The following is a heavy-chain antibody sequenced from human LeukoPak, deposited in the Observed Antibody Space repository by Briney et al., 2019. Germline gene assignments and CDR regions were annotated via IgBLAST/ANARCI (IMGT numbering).Heavy chain of an antibody. CDR1: GFTFSSYS. D-gene: IGHD1-1*01. V-gene: IGHV3-21*01. CDR2: FSTSSSHI. Sequence: GGSLRLSCAASGFTFSSYSMNWVRQAPGKGLEWVSYFSTSSSHIYYADSVKGRFTISRDNAKNSLYLQMNSLRAEDTAVYYCARESPWRSYWGQGTLVTVSS. J-gene: IGHJ4*02. CDR3: ARESPWRSY.